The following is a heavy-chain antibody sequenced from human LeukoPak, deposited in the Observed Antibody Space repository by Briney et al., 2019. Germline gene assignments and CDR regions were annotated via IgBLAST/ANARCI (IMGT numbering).Heavy chain of an antibody. CDR3: AREYSSSWYYYYGMDV. J-gene: IGHJ6*02. CDR1: GFTFSSYA. V-gene: IGHV3-30*04. CDR2: ISYDGSNK. Sequence: GRSLRLSCAASGFTFSSYAMHWVRQAPGKGLAWVAVISYDGSNKYYADSVKGRFTISRDNSKKTLYLQMNSLRAEDTAVYYCAREYSSSWYYYYGMDVWGQGTTVTVSS. D-gene: IGHD6-13*01.